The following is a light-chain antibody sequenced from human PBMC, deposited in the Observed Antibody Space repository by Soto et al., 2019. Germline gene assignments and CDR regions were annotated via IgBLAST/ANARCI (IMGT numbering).Light chain of an antibody. J-gene: IGLJ2*01. Sequence: QSVLTQPPSMSGAPGQRVTISCTGGISNIGAGYDVHWYQQLPGTAPKLLIYVNSNRPSGVPDRFSGSKSGTSASLAITGLRAENEADYYCQSYDSSLSSVVFGGGTKLTVL. CDR2: VNS. CDR3: QSYDSSLSSVV. V-gene: IGLV1-40*01. CDR1: ISNIGAGYD.